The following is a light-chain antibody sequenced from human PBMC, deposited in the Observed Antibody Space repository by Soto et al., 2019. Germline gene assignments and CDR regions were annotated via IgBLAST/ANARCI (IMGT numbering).Light chain of an antibody. V-gene: IGKV3-20*01. CDR2: GAS. J-gene: IGKJ2*01. CDR1: QSVSSSY. Sequence: EIVLTQSPGTLSLSPGERATLSCRASQSVSSSYLAWYQQKPGQAPRLLIYGASSRATGIPDRFSGSGSGTDFTLTLNSLEPEDFAVYYCQQYGSSPPYTLGQGTKLEIK. CDR3: QQYGSSPPYT.